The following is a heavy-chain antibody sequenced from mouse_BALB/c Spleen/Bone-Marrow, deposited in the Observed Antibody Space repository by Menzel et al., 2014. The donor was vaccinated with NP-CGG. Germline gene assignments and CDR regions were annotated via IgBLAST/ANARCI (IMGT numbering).Heavy chain of an antibody. CDR1: GYTFTEYT. D-gene: IGHD1-2*01. J-gene: IGHJ4*01. CDR2: INPNNGGT. Sequence: VQLQQSGPELVKPGASVKISCKTSGYTFTEYTMHWVKRSHGKSLEWIGGINPNNGGTSYNQKFKGKATLAVDKSSSTAYMELRSLTSEDSAVYYCARKDYGYNYAMDYWGQGTSVTVSS. CDR3: ARKDYGYNYAMDY. V-gene: IGHV1-18*01.